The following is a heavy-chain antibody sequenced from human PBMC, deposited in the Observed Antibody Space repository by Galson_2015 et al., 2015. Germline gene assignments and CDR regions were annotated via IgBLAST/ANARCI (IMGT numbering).Heavy chain of an antibody. CDR1: GFTFSTYD. CDR2: INSGASAI. V-gene: IGHV3-48*03. Sequence: SLRLSCAASGFTFSTYDMNWVRQAPGKGLEWLSYINSGASAIYYADSVKGRFTISRDNAKNSLYLQMNSLRAEDTAVYFCARRAKTTRPQAFDIWGQGTMVTVSS. J-gene: IGHJ3*02. D-gene: IGHD6-6*01. CDR3: ARRAKTTRPQAFDI.